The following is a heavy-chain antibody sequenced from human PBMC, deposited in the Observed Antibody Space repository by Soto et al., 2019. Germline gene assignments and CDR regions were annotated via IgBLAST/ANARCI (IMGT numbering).Heavy chain of an antibody. CDR1: GYTFTNPG. Sequence: ASVKVSCKASGYTFTNPGLSWVRQAPGQGPEWMGWISPHNGNTNYAQRFQGRVTMTTDTSTTTAYMELRSLRSDDTAVYFCARERYESSGPPVYWGQGTLVTVSA. V-gene: IGHV1-18*04. CDR2: ISPHNGNT. D-gene: IGHD3-22*01. J-gene: IGHJ4*02. CDR3: ARERYESSGPPVY.